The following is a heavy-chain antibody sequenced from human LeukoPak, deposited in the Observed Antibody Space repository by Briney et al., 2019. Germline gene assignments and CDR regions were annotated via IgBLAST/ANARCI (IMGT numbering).Heavy chain of an antibody. CDR3: ASCGGIQLWSYIDY. CDR2: IPYDGSNK. CDR1: GFTFSSYA. Sequence: PGGSLRLSCAASGFTFSSYAMHWVRQAPGKGLEWVAVIPYDGSNKYYADSVKGRFTISRDNSKNTLYLQMNSLRAEDTAVYYCASCGGIQLWSYIDYWGQGTLVTVSS. D-gene: IGHD5-18*01. V-gene: IGHV3-30*04. J-gene: IGHJ4*02.